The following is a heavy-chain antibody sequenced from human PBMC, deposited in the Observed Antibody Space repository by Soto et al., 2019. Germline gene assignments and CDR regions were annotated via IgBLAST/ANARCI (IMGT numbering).Heavy chain of an antibody. CDR1: RGSISSYY. D-gene: IGHD6-13*01. CDR2: IYYSGST. J-gene: IGHJ6*02. V-gene: IGHV4-59*01. CDR3: ARDHPNSSSWPYYYYGMDG. Sequence: PSETLSLTCTLSRGSISSYYWSWIRQPPGKGLEWIGYIYYSGSTNYNPSLKSRVTISVDTSKNQFSLKLSSVTAADTAVYYCARDHPNSSSWPYYYYGMDGWGQASTGTFSS.